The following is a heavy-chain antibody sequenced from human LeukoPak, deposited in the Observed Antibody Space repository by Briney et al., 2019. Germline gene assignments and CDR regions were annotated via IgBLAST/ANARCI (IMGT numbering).Heavy chain of an antibody. J-gene: IGHJ6*02. CDR3: ARENYYGMEV. V-gene: IGHV4-39*07. CDR2: IYYSGST. CDR1: GGSISSDSYY. Sequence: SETLSLTCTVSGGSISSDSYYWAWIRQPPGKGLEWIASIYYSGSTYYNPSLKSRVTISLDTSKNQFSLKLSSVTAADTAVYYCARENYYGMEVWAKGPRSSSP.